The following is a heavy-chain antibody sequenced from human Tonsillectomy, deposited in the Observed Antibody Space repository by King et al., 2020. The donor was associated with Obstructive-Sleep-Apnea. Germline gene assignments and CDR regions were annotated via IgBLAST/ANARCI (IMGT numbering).Heavy chain of an antibody. D-gene: IGHD5-24*01. Sequence: VQLVESGGGLVQPGGSLRLSCAASGFTFSNYWMHWVRHAPGKGLVWVSRINRDGSTTRYADSVKGRFTISRDNAKNTLYLQMNSLRAEDTAVYYCIKERMATNAFDIWGQGTVVTVSS. CDR1: GFTFSNYW. CDR2: INRDGSTT. V-gene: IGHV3-74*01. CDR3: IKERMATNAFDI. J-gene: IGHJ3*02.